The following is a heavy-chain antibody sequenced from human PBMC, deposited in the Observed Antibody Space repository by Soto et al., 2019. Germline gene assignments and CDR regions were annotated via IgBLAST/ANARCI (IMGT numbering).Heavy chain of an antibody. CDR2: IYGGGST. J-gene: IGHJ4*02. D-gene: IGHD1-26*01. CDR3: ASSELKPRFDS. V-gene: IGHV3-66*01. Sequence: EVQLVESGGGLVQPGGSLRLSCAASGFTISSNYMNWVRQAPGKGLEWVSIIYGGGSTYYADSVKGRFTISRDTSKNTLYLQMNTQRAQDTAVYYCASSELKPRFDSWGQGTLVTVSS. CDR1: GFTISSNY.